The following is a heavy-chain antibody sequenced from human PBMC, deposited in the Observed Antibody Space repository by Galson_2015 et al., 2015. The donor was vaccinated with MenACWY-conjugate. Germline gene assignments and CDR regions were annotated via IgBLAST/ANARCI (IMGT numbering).Heavy chain of an antibody. CDR2: ISFSSSST. CDR1: GFRFGDYY. J-gene: IGHJ4*02. Sequence: SLRLSCAASGFRFGDYYMSRIRQAPGEPLEWISDISFSSSSTSYADTVRGRFTISRDNAQNSLYLQMDSLRAEDTAVYFCARDGLYGRIDYWGQGTLVTVSS. V-gene: IGHV3-11*06. D-gene: IGHD2-8*01. CDR3: ARDGLYGRIDY.